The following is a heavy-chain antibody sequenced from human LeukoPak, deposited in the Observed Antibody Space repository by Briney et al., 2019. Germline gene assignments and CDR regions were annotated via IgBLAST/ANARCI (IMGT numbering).Heavy chain of an antibody. CDR3: ARCKTPLTVTSGFDP. V-gene: IGHV3-30-3*01. J-gene: IGHJ5*02. CDR2: ISYDGSNK. CDR1: GFTFSSYA. D-gene: IGHD4-17*01. Sequence: PGGSLRLSCAASGFTFSSYAMHWVRQAPGKGLEWVAVISYDGSNKYYADSVKGRFTISRDNSKNTLYLQMNSLRAEDTAVYYCARCKTPLTVTSGFDPWGQGTLVTVSS.